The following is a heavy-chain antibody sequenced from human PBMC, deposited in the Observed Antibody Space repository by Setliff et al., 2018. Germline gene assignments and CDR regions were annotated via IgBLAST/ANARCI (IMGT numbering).Heavy chain of an antibody. J-gene: IGHJ6*03. V-gene: IGHV4-59*08. CDR2: IYYSGST. CDR1: GGSFSGYF. Sequence: PSETLSLTCAVYGGSFSGYFWSWIRQSPGKGLEWIGYIYYSGSTNYNPSLKSRVTISVDTSKNQFSLRLSSVTAADTTVYYCARHSPYYYYMDVWGKGTTVTVSS. CDR3: ARHSPYYYYMDV.